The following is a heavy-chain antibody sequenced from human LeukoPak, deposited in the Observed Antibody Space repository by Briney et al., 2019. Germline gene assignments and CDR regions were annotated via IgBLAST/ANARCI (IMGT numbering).Heavy chain of an antibody. Sequence: GGSLRLSCAASGFTFSSYWVSWVRQAPGKGLEWVANIKQDGSEKYYVDSVKGRFTISRDNAKNSLYLQMNSLRAEDTAVYYCARSRIAAAGTFDYWGQGTLVTVSS. V-gene: IGHV3-7*01. CDR2: IKQDGSEK. D-gene: IGHD6-13*01. CDR1: GFTFSSYW. J-gene: IGHJ4*02. CDR3: ARSRIAAAGTFDY.